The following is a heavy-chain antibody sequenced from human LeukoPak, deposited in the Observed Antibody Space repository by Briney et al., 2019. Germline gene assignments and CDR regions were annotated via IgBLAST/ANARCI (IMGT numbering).Heavy chain of an antibody. J-gene: IGHJ4*02. CDR2: IYYSGST. CDR3: VRVAGSPDF. D-gene: IGHD1-26*01. Sequence: SETLSLTCTVSGGSISSYYWSWIRQPPGKGLEWIGYIYYSGSTNYNPSLKSRVSMSVDMSKNQISLKLSSVTAADTAVYYCVRVAGSPDFWGQGTLVTVSS. V-gene: IGHV4-59*01. CDR1: GGSISSYY.